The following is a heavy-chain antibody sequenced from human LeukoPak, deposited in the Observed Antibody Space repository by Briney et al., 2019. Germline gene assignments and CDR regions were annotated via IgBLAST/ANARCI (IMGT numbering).Heavy chain of an antibody. CDR3: ARDRYCSGGSCHGDFAY. J-gene: IGHJ4*02. CDR2: ISYSGGNT. V-gene: IGHV3-23*01. D-gene: IGHD2-15*01. CDR1: GFTFSSYA. Sequence: HPGGSLRLSYAASGFTFSSYAMSWVRQAPGKGLEWVSTISYSGGNTDYADSVEGRFTVSRDNSKNTLYLQVNSLRAGDTAVYYCARDRYCSGGSCHGDFAYWGQGTLVTVSS.